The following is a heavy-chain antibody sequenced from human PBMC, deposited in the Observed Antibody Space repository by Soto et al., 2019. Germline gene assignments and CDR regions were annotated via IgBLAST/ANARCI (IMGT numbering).Heavy chain of an antibody. Sequence: GGSLRLSCAASGFTFSSYWMSWVRQAPGKGLEWAANIKQDGSEKYYVDSVKGRFTISRDNAKNSLYLQMNSLRAEDTAVYYCARVLDYYDSSGSFWFDPWGQGTLVTVSS. CDR1: GFTFSSYW. CDR2: IKQDGSEK. D-gene: IGHD3-22*01. CDR3: ARVLDYYDSSGSFWFDP. V-gene: IGHV3-7*05. J-gene: IGHJ5*02.